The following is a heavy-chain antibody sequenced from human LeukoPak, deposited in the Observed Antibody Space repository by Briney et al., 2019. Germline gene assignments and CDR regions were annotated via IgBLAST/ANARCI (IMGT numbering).Heavy chain of an antibody. CDR2: INSDGSIT. J-gene: IGHJ6*02. CDR1: GFTFTTYW. V-gene: IGHV3-74*01. CDR3: ARDAVDTANAV. D-gene: IGHD5-18*01. Sequence: GGSLRLSCAASGFTFTTYWMHWVRQAPGKGLVWVSHINSDGSITSYADSVKGRFTISRDNAKNTLYLQMNSLRAEDTAVYYCARDAVDTANAVWGQGSTVTVSS.